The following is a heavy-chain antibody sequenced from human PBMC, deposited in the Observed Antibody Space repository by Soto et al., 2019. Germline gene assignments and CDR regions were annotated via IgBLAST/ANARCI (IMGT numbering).Heavy chain of an antibody. CDR1: GGSISSYY. J-gene: IGHJ6*03. V-gene: IGHV4-59*01. Sequence: QVQLQESGPGLVKPSETLSLTCTVSGGSISSYYWSWIRQPPGKGLEWIGYIYYSGSTNYNPSLKSRVTISVDTSRNQFSLKLSSVTAADTAVYYCARVRATPFYYYYMDVWGKGTTVTVSS. CDR2: IYYSGST. CDR3: ARVRATPFYYYYMDV.